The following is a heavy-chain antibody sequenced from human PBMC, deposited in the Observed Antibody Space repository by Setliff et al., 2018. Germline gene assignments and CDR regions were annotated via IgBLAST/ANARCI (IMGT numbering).Heavy chain of an antibody. CDR3: ARDVFPYHYEGAFDI. CDR1: GGTFSSYA. D-gene: IGHD3-22*01. CDR2: IIPILDIE. V-gene: IGHV1-69*10. J-gene: IGHJ3*02. Sequence: GASVKVSCKASGGTFSSYAISWVRQAPGQGLEWMGGIIPILDIENNAQKFQGRVTITADTSTSTVYMDMSSLRSEDTAVYYCARDVFPYHYEGAFDIWGQGTMVTV.